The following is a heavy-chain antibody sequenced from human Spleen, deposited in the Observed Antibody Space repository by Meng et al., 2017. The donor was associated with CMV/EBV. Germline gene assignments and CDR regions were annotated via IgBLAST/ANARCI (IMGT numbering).Heavy chain of an antibody. Sequence: GGSLRLSCAASGFTFSSYSMNWVRQAPGKGLEWVSSISSSSSYIYYADSVKGRFTISRDNAKNSLYLQMNSLRAEDTAVYYCARGEWDIVVVPAAIGYDYWGQGTLVTVSS. CDR3: ARGEWDIVVVPAAIGYDY. J-gene: IGHJ4*02. CDR2: ISSSSSYI. V-gene: IGHV3-21*01. CDR1: GFTFSSYS. D-gene: IGHD2-2*02.